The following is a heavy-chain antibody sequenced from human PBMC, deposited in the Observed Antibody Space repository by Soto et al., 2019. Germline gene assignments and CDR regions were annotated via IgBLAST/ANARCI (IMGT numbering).Heavy chain of an antibody. D-gene: IGHD2-15*01. CDR1: GGSISSGGYY. CDR2: IYYSGST. Sequence: QVQLQESGPGLVKPSQTLSLTCTVSGGSISSGGYYWSWIRQHPGKGLEWIGYIYYSGSTYYNPSLQSRVTISVDTSKNQFSLKLSSVTAADTAVYYCARDVVVVAAVQGRRYYYGMDVWGQGTTVTVSS. CDR3: ARDVVVVAAVQGRRYYYGMDV. J-gene: IGHJ6*02. V-gene: IGHV4-31*03.